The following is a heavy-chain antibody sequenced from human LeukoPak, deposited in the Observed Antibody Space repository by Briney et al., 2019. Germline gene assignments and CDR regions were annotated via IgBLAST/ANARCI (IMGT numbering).Heavy chain of an antibody. Sequence: GGSLRLSCAASGFTFSSYWMSWVRQAPGKGLEWVANIKQDGSEKYYVDSVKGRFTISRDNAKNSLYLQMNSLRAEDTAVYYCARGSGQLLLFPDYWGQGALVTVSS. CDR2: IKQDGSEK. CDR3: ARGSGQLLLFPDY. D-gene: IGHD2-2*01. J-gene: IGHJ4*02. V-gene: IGHV3-7*01. CDR1: GFTFSSYW.